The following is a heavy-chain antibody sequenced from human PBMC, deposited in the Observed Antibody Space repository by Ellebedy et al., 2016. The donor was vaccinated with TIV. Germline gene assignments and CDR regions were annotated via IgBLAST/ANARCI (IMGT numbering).Heavy chain of an antibody. CDR1: GGSISRSSYY. Sequence: MPSETLSLTCTVSGGSISRSSYYWGWIRQPPGKGLEWIGNIYYSGSTYYSPSLKSRVTISVDTSKNQFSLKLSSVTAADTAVYYCARQVWAGYSGYGIYYFDYWGQGILVTVSS. J-gene: IGHJ4*02. CDR3: ARQVWAGYSGYGIYYFDY. V-gene: IGHV4-39*01. CDR2: IYYSGST. D-gene: IGHD5-12*01.